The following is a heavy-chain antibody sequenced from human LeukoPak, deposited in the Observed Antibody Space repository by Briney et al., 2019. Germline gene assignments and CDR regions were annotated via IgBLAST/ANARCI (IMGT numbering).Heavy chain of an antibody. D-gene: IGHD5-18*01. CDR2: ISGSGSAT. CDR1: GFTFSSYA. J-gene: IGHJ4*02. CDR3: AKDRGNSYGHFDY. V-gene: IGHV3-23*01. Sequence: PGGSLRLSCAASGFTFSSYAMTWVRQAPGKGLEWGSVISGSGSATNYADSVKGRITISRDNSKNTLYLQMNSLRAEDTAVYYCAKDRGNSYGHFDYWGQGTLVTVSS.